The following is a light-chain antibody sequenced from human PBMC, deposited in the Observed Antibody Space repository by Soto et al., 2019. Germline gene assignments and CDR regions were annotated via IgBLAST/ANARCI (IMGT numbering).Light chain of an antibody. CDR3: QQRSNWPDT. Sequence: ETLLTQSPGTLSLSPGERATLXCRASQSVGGSSLAWYQQRPGQAPRLLIYDTSNRATGIPDRFSGGGSGTDFTLTISRLEPEDFAVYYCQQRSNWPDTFGQGTKVDIK. CDR2: DTS. CDR1: QSVGGSS. J-gene: IGKJ1*01. V-gene: IGKV3D-20*02.